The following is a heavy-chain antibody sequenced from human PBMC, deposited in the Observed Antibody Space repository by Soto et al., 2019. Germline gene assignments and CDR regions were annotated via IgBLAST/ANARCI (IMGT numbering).Heavy chain of an antibody. CDR3: AARHFWSGPWTHTRLDY. V-gene: IGHV4-4*02. D-gene: IGHD3-3*02. Sequence: SETLSLTCAVSGDSINDSHWWSWFRQPPGKGLEWIGQISHSGSTNYNPSLTSRVTIPVDKSKNHFSLKLTSVTAADTAVYYCAARHFWSGPWTHTRLDYWGQGTLVTVSS. CDR1: GDSINDSHW. CDR2: ISHSGST. J-gene: IGHJ4*02.